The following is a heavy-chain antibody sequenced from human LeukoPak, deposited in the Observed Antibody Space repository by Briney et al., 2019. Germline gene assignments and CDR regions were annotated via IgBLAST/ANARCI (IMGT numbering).Heavy chain of an antibody. CDR2: ISASSDST. CDR1: GFTFSSYS. Sequence: GGSLRLSCAASGFTFSSYSMNWVRQAPGKGLEWVSAISASSDSTYYADSVKGRFTVSRDNSRNTLYLQMNSLRADDTAVYYCAKDLGIGGSGFWGQGTLVTVSS. D-gene: IGHD3-10*01. CDR3: AKDLGIGGSGF. V-gene: IGHV3-23*01. J-gene: IGHJ4*02.